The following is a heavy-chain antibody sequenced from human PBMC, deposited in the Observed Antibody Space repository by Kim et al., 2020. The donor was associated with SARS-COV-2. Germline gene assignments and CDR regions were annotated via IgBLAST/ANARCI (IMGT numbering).Heavy chain of an antibody. J-gene: IGHJ4*02. V-gene: IGHV3-23*03. CDR1: GFTFSSYA. CDR3: AKGMADGIVVAH. Sequence: GWSLRLSCAASGFTFSSYAMSWVRQAPGKGLEWVSVIYSGGSSTYYADSVKGRFTISRDNSKNTLYLQMNSLRAEDTAVYYCAKGMADGIVVAHWGQGTLVTVSS. D-gene: IGHD3-22*01. CDR2: IYSGGSST.